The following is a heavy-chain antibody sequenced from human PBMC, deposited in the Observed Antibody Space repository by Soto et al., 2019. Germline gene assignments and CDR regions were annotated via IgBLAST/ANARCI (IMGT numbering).Heavy chain of an antibody. V-gene: IGHV3-66*01. CDR3: ARGSATKITIFGVVSYYFDY. D-gene: IGHD3-3*01. CDR2: IYSGGST. Sequence: PGGSLRLSCAASGFTVSSNYMSWVRQAPGKGLEWVSVIYSGGSTYYADSVKGRFTISRDDSKNTLYLQMNSLRAEDTAVYYCARGSATKITIFGVVSYYFDYWGQGT. J-gene: IGHJ4*02. CDR1: GFTVSSNY.